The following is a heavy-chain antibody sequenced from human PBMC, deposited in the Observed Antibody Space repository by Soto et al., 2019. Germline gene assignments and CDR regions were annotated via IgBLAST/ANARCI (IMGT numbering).Heavy chain of an antibody. Sequence: QITLKESGPTLVKPTQTLTLTCTFSGFSLSTSGVGVGWIRQPPGKALEWLALLYWDDDNRYNPSLRSRLTLTKDTSKHQVVLTMTNLDPVDTATYYFAQGSGWLSAYWGQGTLVTVSS. CDR3: AQGSGWLSAY. J-gene: IGHJ4*02. D-gene: IGHD6-19*01. CDR1: GFSLSTSGVG. V-gene: IGHV2-5*02. CDR2: LYWDDDN.